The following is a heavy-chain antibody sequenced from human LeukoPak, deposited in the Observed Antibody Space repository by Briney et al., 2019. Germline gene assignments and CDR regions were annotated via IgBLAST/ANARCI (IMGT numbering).Heavy chain of an antibody. CDR3: ARDHGDNPDYWYFDL. CDR1: GDSFTSSRYF. V-gene: IGHV4-39*07. J-gene: IGHJ2*01. CDR2: INHRGST. Sequence: PSETLSLTCTVSGDSFTSSRYFWGWIRQPPGKGLEWIGEINHRGSTNYNPSLKSRVTISVDTSKNQFSLKLSSVTAADTAVYYCARDHGDNPDYWYFDLWGRGTQVTVSS. D-gene: IGHD4-17*01.